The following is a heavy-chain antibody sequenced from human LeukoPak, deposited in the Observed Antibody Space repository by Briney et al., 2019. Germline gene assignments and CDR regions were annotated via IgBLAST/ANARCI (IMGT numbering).Heavy chain of an antibody. Sequence: PGGSLRLSCVFSGFTFSSYAMSWVRQAPGKGLEWVSSLSGSGGSTYYADSVKGRFTISRDNSENTLYLQMNSLRVEDTAVYYCAKDPRTGYSFAYWGQGTLVTVSS. CDR3: AKDPRTGYSFAY. D-gene: IGHD5-18*01. V-gene: IGHV3-23*01. CDR2: LSGSGGST. J-gene: IGHJ4*02. CDR1: GFTFSSYA.